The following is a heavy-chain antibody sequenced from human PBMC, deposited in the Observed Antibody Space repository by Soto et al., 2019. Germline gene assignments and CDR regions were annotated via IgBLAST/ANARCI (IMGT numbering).Heavy chain of an antibody. D-gene: IGHD3-9*01. CDR3: ARESHDILTGPPWVWYFDL. CDR1: GGSFRGYY. CDR2: INDRGSI. V-gene: IGHV4-34*01. Sequence: QVQLQQWGAGPLRPLETLSLTCGVSGGSFRGYYWAWICQSPGKGLEWIGEINDRGSINYNPSLKSRVIITVNTSNKHYSLMLRSVTAAEAAVYYCARESHDILTGPPWVWYFDLWGRGTLVTVSS. J-gene: IGHJ2*01.